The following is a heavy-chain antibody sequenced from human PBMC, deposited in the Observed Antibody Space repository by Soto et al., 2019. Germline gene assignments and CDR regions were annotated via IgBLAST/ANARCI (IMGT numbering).Heavy chain of an antibody. D-gene: IGHD6-19*01. CDR1: GFTFSSYS. Sequence: GGSLRLSCAASGFTFSSYSMNWVRQAPGKGLEWVSSISSSSSYIYYADSVKGRFTISGDNAKNSLYLQVNSLRAEDTAVYYCARDLSPPEPSGWYNAFDIWGQGTMVTVSS. J-gene: IGHJ3*02. CDR2: ISSSSSYI. CDR3: ARDLSPPEPSGWYNAFDI. V-gene: IGHV3-21*01.